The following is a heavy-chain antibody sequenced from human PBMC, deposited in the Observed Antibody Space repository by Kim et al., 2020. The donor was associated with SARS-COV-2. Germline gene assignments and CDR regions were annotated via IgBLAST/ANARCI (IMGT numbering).Heavy chain of an antibody. J-gene: IGHJ4*01. CDR2: LSGSTTYT. CDR1: GFTFSDYY. Sequence: GGSLRLSCAASGFTFSDYYMSWIRQAPGKGLEWVSYLSGSTTYTDYADSVKGRFTISRDNARNSLYLQMKSLRAEDTAVYYCASLMGRSWYRGRSPTDY. CDR3: ASLMGRSWYRGRSPTDY. V-gene: IGHV3-11*03. D-gene: IGHD6-13*01.